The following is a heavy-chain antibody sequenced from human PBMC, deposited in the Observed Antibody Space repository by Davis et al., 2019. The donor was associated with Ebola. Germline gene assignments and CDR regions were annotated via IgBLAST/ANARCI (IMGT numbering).Heavy chain of an antibody. CDR3: ARFYTIFGVT. V-gene: IGHV3-30*03. CDR2: ITYDGSKK. J-gene: IGHJ5*02. D-gene: IGHD3-3*01. CDR1: GITFSNSA. Sequence: PGGSLRLSCEVSGITFSNSAMHWVRQASGKGPEWVAFITYDGSKKFFADSVRGRFTISRDNSKNMLYLQMNSLESEDTAVYYCARFYTIFGVTWGQGTLVTVSS.